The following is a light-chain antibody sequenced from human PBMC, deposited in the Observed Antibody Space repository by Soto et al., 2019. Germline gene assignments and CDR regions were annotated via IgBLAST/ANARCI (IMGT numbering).Light chain of an antibody. V-gene: IGLV8-61*01. Sequence: QTVVTQEPSFSVSPGGTVTLTCGLSSGSVSSGYYPSWYQRTPGQSPRPLMYNTNTRSSGVPDRFSGSILGDKAALTITWAQADDESEYYCMLYMGSGIYVFGTGTKLTVL. J-gene: IGLJ1*01. CDR2: NTN. CDR1: SGSVSSGYY. CDR3: MLYMGSGIYV.